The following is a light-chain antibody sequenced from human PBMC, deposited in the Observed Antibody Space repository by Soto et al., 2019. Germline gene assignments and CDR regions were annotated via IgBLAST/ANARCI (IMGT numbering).Light chain of an antibody. V-gene: IGKV1-39*01. CDR2: AAS. Sequence: DIQMTQSPSSLSASVGDRVTITCRASQSISNYLNWYQQKPGKAPKLLIYAASSFQSGVPSRFSGSGSGTDFTLTIGSLQPEDFATYYCQQSYSTPRTFGQGTKVEIK. CDR3: QQSYSTPRT. J-gene: IGKJ1*01. CDR1: QSISNY.